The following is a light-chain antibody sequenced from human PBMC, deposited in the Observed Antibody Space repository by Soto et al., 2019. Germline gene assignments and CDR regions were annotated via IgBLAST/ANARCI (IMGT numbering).Light chain of an antibody. CDR2: DVS. V-gene: IGLV2-14*01. J-gene: IGLJ1*01. CDR1: SSDIGDDYY. CDR3: SSYTSSTTSKV. Sequence: SVLPQPASVSGSPGQSITISCTGTSSDIGDDYYVSWYQQYPGKVPKVLIYDVSNRPSGVSNRFSGSKSGNTASLTISGLQSEDEADYYCSSYTSSTTSKVFGTGTKVTVL.